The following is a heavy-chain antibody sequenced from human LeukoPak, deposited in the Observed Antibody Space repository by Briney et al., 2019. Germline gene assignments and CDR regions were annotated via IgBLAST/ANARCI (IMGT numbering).Heavy chain of an antibody. CDR1: GFTVSSNY. V-gene: IGHV3-53*01. D-gene: IGHD2-2*01. CDR2: IYGGGGT. Sequence: GGSLILSCAASGFTVSSNYMSWVRQAPGKGLEWVSVIYGGGGTYYADSVTGRFTISRDHSKNTVYLQMNSLRAEDTAVYYCARDTSGYYAMDVWGQGTTVTVSS. CDR3: ARDTSGYYAMDV. J-gene: IGHJ6*02.